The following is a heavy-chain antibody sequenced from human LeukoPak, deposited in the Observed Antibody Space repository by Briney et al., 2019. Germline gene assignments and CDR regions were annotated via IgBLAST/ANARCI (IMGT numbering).Heavy chain of an antibody. CDR2: IYYSGST. V-gene: IGHV4-59*01. Sequence: ASETLSLTCTVSGGSISGYYWSWIRQPPGKGLEWIGYIYYSGSTNYNPSLKSRVTISVDTSKNQFSLKLRSVTAADTAVYFCARDLYIAYYGRTGYDAFDIWGQGTMVTVSS. CDR3: ARDLYIAYYGRTGYDAFDI. J-gene: IGHJ3*02. D-gene: IGHD3-10*01. CDR1: GGSISGYY.